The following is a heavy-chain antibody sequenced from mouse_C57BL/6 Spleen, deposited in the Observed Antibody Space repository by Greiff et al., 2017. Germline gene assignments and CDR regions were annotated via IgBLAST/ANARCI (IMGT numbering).Heavy chain of an antibody. CDR1: GYTFTSYG. D-gene: IGHD2-4*01. CDR3: ARERGYDYDKAMDY. CDR2: IYPRSGNT. J-gene: IGHJ4*01. Sequence: VQLKESGAELARPGASVKLSCKASGYTFTSYGISWVKQRTGQGLEWIGEIYPRSGNTYYNEKFKGKATLTADKSSSTAYMELRSLTSEDSAVYFCARERGYDYDKAMDYWGQGTSVTVSS. V-gene: IGHV1-81*01.